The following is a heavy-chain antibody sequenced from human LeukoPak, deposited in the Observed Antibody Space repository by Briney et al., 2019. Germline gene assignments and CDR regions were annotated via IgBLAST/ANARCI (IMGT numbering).Heavy chain of an antibody. CDR2: ISGSGGST. J-gene: IGHJ4*02. CDR1: GFTFSSYA. CDR3: VRDGAHWDLDY. V-gene: IGHV3-23*01. Sequence: GGSLRLSCAASGFTFSSYAMSWVRQAPGKGLEWVSAISGSGGSTYYADSVKGRFTISRDNSKNTLYLQMNSLRAEDTAVYYCVRDGAHWDLDYWGQGTLVTVSS. D-gene: IGHD7-27*01.